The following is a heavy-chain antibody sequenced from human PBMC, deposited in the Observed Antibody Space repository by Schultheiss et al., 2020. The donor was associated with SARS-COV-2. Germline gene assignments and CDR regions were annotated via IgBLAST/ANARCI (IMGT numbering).Heavy chain of an antibody. D-gene: IGHD1-26*01. CDR2: IYYSGST. J-gene: IGHJ4*02. V-gene: IGHV4-59*12. CDR1: GGSISSYY. CDR3: ARGLYSGSYYGYFDY. Sequence: SQTLSLTCTVSGGSISSYYWSWIRQPPGKGLEWIGYIYYSGSTYYNPSLKSRVTISVDTSKNQFSLKLSSVTAADTAVYYCARGLYSGSYYGYFDYWGQGTLVTVSS.